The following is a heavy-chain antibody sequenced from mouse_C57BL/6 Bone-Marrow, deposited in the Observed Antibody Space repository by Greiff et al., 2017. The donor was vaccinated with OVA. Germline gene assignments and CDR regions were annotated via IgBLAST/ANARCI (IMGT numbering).Heavy chain of an antibody. CDR2: IDPEDGDT. V-gene: IGHV14-1*01. D-gene: IGHD1-1*01. CDR3: TFYYYGSSPCSMDY. CDR1: GFNIKDYY. J-gene: IGHJ4*01. Sequence: VQLQQSGAELVRPGASVKLSCTASGFNIKDYYMHWVKQRPEQGLEWIGRIDPEDGDTEYAPKFQGKATMTADTSSNTAYLQLSSLTSEDTAVYYCTFYYYGSSPCSMDYWGQGTSVTVSS.